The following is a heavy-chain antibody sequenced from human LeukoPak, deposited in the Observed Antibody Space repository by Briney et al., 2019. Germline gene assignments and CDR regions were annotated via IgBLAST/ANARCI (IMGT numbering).Heavy chain of an antibody. CDR1: GGSINSDYW. CDR3: ARLGYSSGWYGVVY. CDR2: IYYSGST. D-gene: IGHD6-19*01. V-gene: IGHV4-39*01. J-gene: IGHJ4*02. Sequence: DPSETLSLTCAVSGGSINSDYWWTWVRQPPGKGLEWIGSIYYSGSTYYNPSLKSRVTISVDTSKNQFSLKLSSVTAADTAVYYCARLGYSSGWYGVVYWGQGTLVTVSS.